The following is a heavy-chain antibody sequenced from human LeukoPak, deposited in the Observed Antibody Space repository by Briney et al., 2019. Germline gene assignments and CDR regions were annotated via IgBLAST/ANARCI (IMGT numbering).Heavy chain of an antibody. J-gene: IGHJ4*02. V-gene: IGHV1-69*01. CDR1: GGTFSSYA. D-gene: IGHD6-19*01. CDR2: IIPIFGTA. Sequence: SVKVSCKASGGTFSSYAISWVRQAPGQGLEWMGGIIPIFGTANYAQKFQGRVTITAVESTSTAYMELSSLRSEDTAVYYCARVYSSGWGFDYWGQGTLVTVSS. CDR3: ARVYSSGWGFDY.